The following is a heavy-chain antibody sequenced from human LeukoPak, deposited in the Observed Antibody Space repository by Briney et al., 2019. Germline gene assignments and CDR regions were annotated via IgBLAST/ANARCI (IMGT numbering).Heavy chain of an antibody. CDR1: GFTFTSSA. V-gene: IGHV1-58*01. J-gene: IGHJ2*01. Sequence: ASVKVSCKASGFTFTSSAVQWVRQARGQRLEWIGWIVVGSGNTNYAQKFQERVTITRDMSTSTAYMELSSLRSEDTAVYYCARGEIVVGEFDLWGRGTLVTVSS. CDR2: IVVGSGNT. CDR3: ARGEIVVGEFDL. D-gene: IGHD3-22*01.